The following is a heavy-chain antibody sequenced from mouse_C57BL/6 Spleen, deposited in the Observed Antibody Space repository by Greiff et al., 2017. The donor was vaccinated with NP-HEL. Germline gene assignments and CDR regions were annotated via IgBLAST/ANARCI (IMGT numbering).Heavy chain of an antibody. J-gene: IGHJ4*01. V-gene: IGHV1-81*01. CDR3: AGGYYYGSSLYYAMDY. D-gene: IGHD1-1*01. CDR2: IYPRSGNT. Sequence: QVQLKQSGAELARPGASVKLSCKASGYTFTSYGISWVKQRTGQGLEWIGEIYPRSGNTYYNEKFKGKATLTADKSSSTAYMELRSLTSEDSAVYFCAGGYYYGSSLYYAMDYWGQGTSVTVSS. CDR1: GYTFTSYG.